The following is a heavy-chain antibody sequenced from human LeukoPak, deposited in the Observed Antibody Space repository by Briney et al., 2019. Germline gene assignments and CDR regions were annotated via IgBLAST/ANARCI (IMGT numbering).Heavy chain of an antibody. CDR1: GFTFSSYW. J-gene: IGHJ3*02. CDR2: IKQDGSEK. Sequence: GGSLRLSCAAPGFTFSSYWMSWVRQVPGKGLEWVANIKQDGSEKYYVDSLKGRFTISRDNAKNSLYLQVNSLRAEDTAVYYCAKVRCSTSCYFGAFDIWGQGTMVTVSS. D-gene: IGHD2-2*01. CDR3: AKVRCSTSCYFGAFDI. V-gene: IGHV3-7*01.